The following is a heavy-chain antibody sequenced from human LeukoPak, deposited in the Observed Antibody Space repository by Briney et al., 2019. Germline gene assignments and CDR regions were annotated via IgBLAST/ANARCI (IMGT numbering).Heavy chain of an antibody. CDR2: VSGSGAST. CDR1: GFTFNYFA. D-gene: IGHD5-18*01. V-gene: IGHV3-23*01. CDR3: TKIPPDTMDV. Sequence: GGSLRLSCAASGFTFNYFALSWVRQAPGKGLEWVSSVSGSGASTYYADSVRGRFTISRDNSKNTLYLQMNSLRAEDTAVYYCTKIPPDTMDVWGQGTAVIVSS. J-gene: IGHJ6*02.